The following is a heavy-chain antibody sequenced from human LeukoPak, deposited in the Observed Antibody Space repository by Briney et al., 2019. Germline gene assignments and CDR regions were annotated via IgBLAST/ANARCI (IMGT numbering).Heavy chain of an antibody. CDR1: GYSISSGYY. J-gene: IGHJ4*02. D-gene: IGHD6-13*01. CDR3: ARAQDEYSGSRL. CDR2: IYHSRST. Sequence: PSETLSLTCAVSGYSISSGYYWGWIRQPPGKGLEWIGSIYHSRSTCYNPSLKSRVTISVDTSKNQFSLKVSSVTAADTAVYYCARAQDEYSGSRLWGQGTLVTVSS. V-gene: IGHV4-38-2*01.